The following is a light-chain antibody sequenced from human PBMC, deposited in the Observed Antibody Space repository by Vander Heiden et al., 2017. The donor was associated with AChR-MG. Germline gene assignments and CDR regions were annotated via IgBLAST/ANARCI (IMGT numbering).Light chain of an antibody. V-gene: IGKV3-20*01. CDR3: QHDGSSPGT. Sequence: ESVLTQSPGTLSLSPGERATLSCRASQSVSSNYLAWYQQKPGQAPRLLIYGASSRATGIPDRFSGSGSGTDFTLTISRLEPEDFAVYHCQHDGSSPGTFGQGTRVELK. CDR2: GAS. CDR1: QSVSSNY. J-gene: IGKJ1*01.